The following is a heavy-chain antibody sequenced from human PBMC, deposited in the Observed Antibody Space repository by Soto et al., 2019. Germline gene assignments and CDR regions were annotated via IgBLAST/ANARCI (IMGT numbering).Heavy chain of an antibody. CDR2: IIPIFGTA. Sequence: QVQLVQSGAEVKKPGSSVKVSCKASGGTFSSYAISWVRQAPGQGLEWMGGIIPIFGTANYAQKFQGRVTLTADESASTAYMEMSSLRSEDTAVYYCARGVYCSGGSCYWEAHYYYSYYGMDVWGQGTTVTVSS. CDR1: GGTFSSYA. J-gene: IGHJ6*02. V-gene: IGHV1-69*12. D-gene: IGHD2-15*01. CDR3: ARGVYCSGGSCYWEAHYYYSYYGMDV.